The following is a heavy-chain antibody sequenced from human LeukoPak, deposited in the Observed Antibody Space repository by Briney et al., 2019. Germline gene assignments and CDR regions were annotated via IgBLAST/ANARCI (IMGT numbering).Heavy chain of an antibody. Sequence: PGGSLRLSCVASGFTYRTYWMDWVRQAPGKGLEWVANINQDGSEKYHVDTVKGRFTISRDNSKNTLYLQMNSLRAEDTAVYYCARAVYDFWSGYYRRDYYYYMDVWGKGTTVTVSS. D-gene: IGHD3-3*01. J-gene: IGHJ6*03. CDR1: GFTYRTYW. V-gene: IGHV3-7*01. CDR3: ARAVYDFWSGYYRRDYYYYMDV. CDR2: INQDGSEK.